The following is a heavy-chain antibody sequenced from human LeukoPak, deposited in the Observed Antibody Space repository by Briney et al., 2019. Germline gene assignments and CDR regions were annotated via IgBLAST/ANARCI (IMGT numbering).Heavy chain of an antibody. CDR1: GFTFSSYA. V-gene: IGHV3-30-3*01. CDR3: ARDLAG. Sequence: VGSLRLSCAASGFTFSSYAMHWVRQAPGKGLEWVAVISYDGSNKYYADSVKGRFTISRDNSKNTLYLQMNSLRAEDTAVYYCARDLAGWGQGTLVTVSS. J-gene: IGHJ4*02. CDR2: ISYDGSNK. D-gene: IGHD3-10*01.